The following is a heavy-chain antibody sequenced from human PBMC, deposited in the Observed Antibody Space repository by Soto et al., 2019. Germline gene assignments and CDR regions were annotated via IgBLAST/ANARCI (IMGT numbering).Heavy chain of an antibody. CDR2: INPNSGGT. Sequence: ASVKVSCKASGYTFTGYYMHWVRQAPGQGLEWMGWINPNSGGTNYAQKFQGWVTMTRDTSISTAYMELSRLRSDDTAVYYGARGGGGSYCSSTSCYSDYYYGMDVWGQGTTVTVSS. J-gene: IGHJ6*02. CDR3: ARGGGGSYCSSTSCYSDYYYGMDV. V-gene: IGHV1-2*04. CDR1: GYTFTGYY. D-gene: IGHD2-2*01.